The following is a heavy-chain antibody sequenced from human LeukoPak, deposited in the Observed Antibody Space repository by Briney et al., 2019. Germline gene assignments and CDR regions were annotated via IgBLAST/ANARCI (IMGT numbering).Heavy chain of an antibody. J-gene: IGHJ5*02. CDR2: VYYSGST. Sequence: SQTLSLTCTVSGGSISSGGYYWSWLRQHPGKGLEWIGYVYYSGSTYYNPSLKSLVTISVDTSKIQYSLKLSSVTAADTAVYYCARGDYSNYLNWFDPWGQGTLVTVSS. D-gene: IGHD4-11*01. CDR1: GGSISSGGYY. V-gene: IGHV4-31*01. CDR3: ARGDYSNYLNWFDP.